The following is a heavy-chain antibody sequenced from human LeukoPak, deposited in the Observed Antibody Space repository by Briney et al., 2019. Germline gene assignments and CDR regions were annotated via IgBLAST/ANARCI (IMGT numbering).Heavy chain of an antibody. V-gene: IGHV1-18*01. D-gene: IGHD3-10*01. J-gene: IGHJ4*02. Sequence: WASVKVSCKASGYTFTSYDINWVRQATGQGLEWMGWINPNSGGTNYAQKLQGRVTMTTDTSTSTAYMELRSLRSDDTAVYYCARDYRDVLLWFGELSKWGQGTLVTVSS. CDR3: ARDYRDVLLWFGELSK. CDR1: GYTFTSYD. CDR2: INPNSGGT.